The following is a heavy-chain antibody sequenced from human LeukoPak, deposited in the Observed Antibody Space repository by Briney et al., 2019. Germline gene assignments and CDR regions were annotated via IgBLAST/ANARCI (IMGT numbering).Heavy chain of an antibody. V-gene: IGHV1-2*02. Sequence: GASVKVSCKASGYTFTGYYMHWVRQAPGQGLEWMGWINPNSGGTNYAQKFQGRVTMTRDTSISTACMELSRLRSDDTAVYYCARGLSVIFGVVDRHTHWFDPWGQGTLVTVSS. CDR3: ARGLSVIFGVVDRHTHWFDP. CDR2: INPNSGGT. D-gene: IGHD3-3*01. CDR1: GYTFTGYY. J-gene: IGHJ5*02.